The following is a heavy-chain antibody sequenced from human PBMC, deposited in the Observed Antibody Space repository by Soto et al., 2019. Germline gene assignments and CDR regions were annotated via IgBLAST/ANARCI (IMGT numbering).Heavy chain of an antibody. V-gene: IGHV3-21*01. CDR1: GFTFSSYS. J-gene: IGHJ4*02. CDR3: ERDRRDGYTFDY. CDR2: ISSSSSYI. D-gene: IGHD5-12*01. Sequence: EVQLVESGGGLVKPGGSLRLSCAASGFTFSSYSMNWVRQAPGKGLEWVSSISSSSSYIYYADSVKGRFTISRDNAKKSLYLKMKRLRPEDKAVYYCERDRRDGYTFDYWRQGTLVTVSS.